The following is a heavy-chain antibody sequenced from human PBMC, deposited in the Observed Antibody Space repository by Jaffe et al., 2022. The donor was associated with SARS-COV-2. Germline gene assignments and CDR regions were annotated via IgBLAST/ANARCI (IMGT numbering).Heavy chain of an antibody. D-gene: IGHD5-18*01. CDR3: ARVTAAYTAQFDY. V-gene: IGHV4-38-2*02. CDR1: GYSISSGYY. Sequence: QVHLQESGPGLVKASETLSLICTVSGYSISSGYYWGWMRQPPGKGLEWIGNLYHTGVTYCNPSLKSRVTISVDTSKNQFSLKLSSVTAADTAVYYCARVTAAYTAQFDYWGQGTLVSVSS. J-gene: IGHJ4*02. CDR2: LYHTGVT.